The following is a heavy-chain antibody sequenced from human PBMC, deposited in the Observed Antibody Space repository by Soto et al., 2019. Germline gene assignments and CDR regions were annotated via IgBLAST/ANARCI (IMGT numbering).Heavy chain of an antibody. CDR2: INAGNGNT. V-gene: IGHV1-3*01. CDR1: GYTFTSYA. Sequence: RASVKVSCKASGYTFTSYAMHWVRQASGQRLEWMGWINAGNGNTKYSQKFQGRVTITRDTSASTAYMELSSLRSEDTAVYYCARGGSYDILTGYPYYGMDVWGQGTTVTVSS. CDR3: ARGGSYDILTGYPYYGMDV. J-gene: IGHJ6*02. D-gene: IGHD3-9*01.